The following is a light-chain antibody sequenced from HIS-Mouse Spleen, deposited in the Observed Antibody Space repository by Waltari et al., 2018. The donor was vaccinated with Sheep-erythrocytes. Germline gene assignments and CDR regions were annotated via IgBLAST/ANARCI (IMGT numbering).Light chain of an antibody. CDR3: QQANSFPIT. Sequence: DIQMTQSPSSVSASVGDRVTITCRASQGISSWLAWHQQKPGKAPKLLIYAASSLQRGVPSRCSGSGSGTDFTLTISSLQPEDFATYYCQQANSFPITFGQGTRLEIK. CDR2: AAS. CDR1: QGISSW. J-gene: IGKJ5*01. V-gene: IGKV1-12*01.